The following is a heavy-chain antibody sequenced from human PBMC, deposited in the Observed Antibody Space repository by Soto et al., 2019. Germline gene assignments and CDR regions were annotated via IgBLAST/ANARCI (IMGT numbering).Heavy chain of an antibody. Sequence: QVQLVESGGGVVQPGRSLRLSCAASGFTFSSYAMHWVRQAPGKGLGWVAVISYDGSNKYYADSVKGRFTISRDNSKNTLYLQMNSLRAEDTAVYYCAREEDTAMVSGAFDIWGQGTMVTVSS. CDR3: AREEDTAMVSGAFDI. CDR1: GFTFSSYA. CDR2: ISYDGSNK. V-gene: IGHV3-30-3*01. D-gene: IGHD5-18*01. J-gene: IGHJ3*02.